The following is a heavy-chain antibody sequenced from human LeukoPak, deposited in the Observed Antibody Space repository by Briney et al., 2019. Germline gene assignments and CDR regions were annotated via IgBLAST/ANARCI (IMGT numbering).Heavy chain of an antibody. CDR3: ESDAGGGYHCLRF. CDR2: SNPTSGST. J-gene: IGHJ1*01. Sequence: ASVKVFYKASGYIFHGYYLQWVRQAPGQGLEWMGWSNPTSGSTNYAQKFQGRVTMTRDTSISTAYMELSRLRSDDTAVYYCESDAGGGYHCLRFWGQGTLVTVSS. CDR1: GYIFHGYY. D-gene: IGHD6-19*01. V-gene: IGHV1-2*02.